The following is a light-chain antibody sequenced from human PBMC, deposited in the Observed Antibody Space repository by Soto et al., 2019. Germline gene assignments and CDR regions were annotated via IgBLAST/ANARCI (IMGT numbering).Light chain of an antibody. CDR2: DAS. CDR1: QSVSSN. J-gene: IGKJ4*01. CDR3: QQRSIWLT. Sequence: EVVMMQSPATVAVSGGGIATRGCRASQSVSSNLAWHQQKPGQAPRILMYDASTRATGISARFSGSGSGTEFTLTISSLQSEDFAVYYCQQRSIWLTFGGGTKVDIK. V-gene: IGKV3-15*01.